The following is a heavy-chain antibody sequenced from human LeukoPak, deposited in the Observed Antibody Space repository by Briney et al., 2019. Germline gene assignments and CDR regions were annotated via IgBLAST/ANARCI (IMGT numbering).Heavy chain of an antibody. D-gene: IGHD3-22*01. J-gene: IGHJ4*02. V-gene: IGHV3-23*01. CDR3: ARDPPESQNYYDSSGTYENY. CDR2: ISGSGGST. CDR1: GFTFSSYA. Sequence: GGSLRLSCAASGFTFSSYAMSWVRQAPGKGLEWVSAISGSGGSTYYADSVKGRFTISRDNSKNTLYLQMNSLRAEDTAVYYCARDPPESQNYYDSSGTYENYWGQGTLVTVSS.